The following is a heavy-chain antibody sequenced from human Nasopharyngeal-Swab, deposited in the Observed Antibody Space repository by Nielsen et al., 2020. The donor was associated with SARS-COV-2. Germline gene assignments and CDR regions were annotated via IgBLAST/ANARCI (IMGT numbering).Heavy chain of an antibody. J-gene: IGHJ4*02. Sequence: SETLSLTCTVSGGSTSSGSYYWSWIRQPAGKGLEWIGRFYTTGSTDYNPSLKSRVTISVDTSKNQFSLKLSSVTAADTAVYYCARVWSSGTIDYWGQGTLVTVSS. D-gene: IGHD6-19*01. V-gene: IGHV4-61*02. CDR1: GGSTSSGSYY. CDR3: ARVWSSGTIDY. CDR2: FYTTGST.